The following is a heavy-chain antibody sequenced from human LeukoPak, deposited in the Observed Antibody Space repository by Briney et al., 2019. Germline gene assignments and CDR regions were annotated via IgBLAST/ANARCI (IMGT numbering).Heavy chain of an antibody. Sequence: GGSLRLSCAASGFTFSSYAMSWVRQAPGKGLEWVSAISGSGGSTYYADSVKGRFTISRDNSKNTLYLRMNSLRAEDTAVYYCARGSVRGYSSVNYYFDYWGQGTLVTVSS. CDR2: ISGSGGST. J-gene: IGHJ4*02. V-gene: IGHV3-23*01. D-gene: IGHD6-25*01. CDR1: GFTFSSYA. CDR3: ARGSVRGYSSVNYYFDY.